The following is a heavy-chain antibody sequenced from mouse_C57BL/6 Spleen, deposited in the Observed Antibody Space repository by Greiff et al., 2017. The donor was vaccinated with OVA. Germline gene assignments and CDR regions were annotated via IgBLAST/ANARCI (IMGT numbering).Heavy chain of an antibody. CDR3: ASGGYPAWVAY. CDR2: ILPGSGST. D-gene: IGHD1-1*02. V-gene: IGHV1-9*01. Sequence: QVQLQQSGAELMKPGASVKLSCKATGYTFTGYWIEWVKQRPGHGLEWIGEILPGSGSTNYNEKFKGKATFTADTSSNTAYMQRSSLTTEDSASYYCASGGYPAWVAYWGQGTLVTVSA. J-gene: IGHJ3*01. CDR1: GYTFTGYW.